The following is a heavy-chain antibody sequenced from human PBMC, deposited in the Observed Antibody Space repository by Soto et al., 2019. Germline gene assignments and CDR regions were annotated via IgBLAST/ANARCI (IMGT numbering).Heavy chain of an antibody. Sequence: SETLSLTCAVYGGSFSGYYWSWIRQPPGKGLEWIGEINHSGSTNYNPSLKSRVTISVDTSKSQFSLKLSSVTAADTAVYYCARGRRITMVRGVITRYNWFDPWGQGTLVTVSS. J-gene: IGHJ5*02. CDR2: INHSGST. CDR1: GGSFSGYY. D-gene: IGHD3-10*01. V-gene: IGHV4-34*01. CDR3: ARGRRITMVRGVITRYNWFDP.